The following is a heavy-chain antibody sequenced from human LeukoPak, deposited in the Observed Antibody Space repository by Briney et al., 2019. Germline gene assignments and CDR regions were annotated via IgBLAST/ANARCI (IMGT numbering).Heavy chain of an antibody. Sequence: GASLQISCEGSGYSFTSYWIGCVRPLPGKGLEWMGIIYPGAFDTRYSPSFQGQVTISADKSISTAYLQWSSLKASDTAMYYCARLAKDYYDSSGYPNDAFDIWGQGTMVTVSS. CDR3: ARLAKDYYDSSGYPNDAFDI. J-gene: IGHJ3*02. CDR1: GYSFTSYW. CDR2: IYPGAFDT. V-gene: IGHV5-51*01. D-gene: IGHD3-22*01.